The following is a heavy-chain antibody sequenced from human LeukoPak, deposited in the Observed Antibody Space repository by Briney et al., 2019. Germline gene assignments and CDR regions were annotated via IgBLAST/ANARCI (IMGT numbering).Heavy chain of an antibody. CDR2: ISSSGSTI. V-gene: IGHV3-11*01. J-gene: IGHJ3*02. D-gene: IGHD3-16*01. CDR3: ARAGGADAFDI. Sequence: GGSLRPSCAASGFAFSDFYMSWIRQAPGKGLEWVSYISSSGSTIYYADSVKGRFTISRDNAKKSLYLQMNSLRADDTAVYYCARAGGADAFDIWGQGTMVTVSS. CDR1: GFAFSDFY.